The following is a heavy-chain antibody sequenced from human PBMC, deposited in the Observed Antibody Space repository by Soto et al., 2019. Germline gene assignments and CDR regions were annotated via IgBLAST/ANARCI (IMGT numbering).Heavy chain of an antibody. D-gene: IGHD3-22*01. CDR1: GYTFTGYY. J-gene: IGHJ3*01. Sequence: GASVKVSCKASGYTFTGYYIHWVRQAPGQGLEWLGWINPNSGGTNYAQTFQGWVTMTRDTSINTAYMELSRLRSDDSAVYYCATSRNYYSDSSGPDAFAVWGQGTKVTVSS. V-gene: IGHV1-2*04. CDR3: ATSRNYYSDSSGPDAFAV. CDR2: INPNSGGT.